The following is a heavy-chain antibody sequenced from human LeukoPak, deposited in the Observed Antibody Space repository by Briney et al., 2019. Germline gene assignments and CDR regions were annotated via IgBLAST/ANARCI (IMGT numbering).Heavy chain of an antibody. D-gene: IGHD3-10*01. V-gene: IGHV3-23*01. CDR2: ISGTGGGT. J-gene: IGHJ4*02. CDR3: ARFRGSGSHTLYSFDY. CDR1: GFPFGINA. Sequence: PGGSLRLSCAASGFPFGINAMSWVRQAPGKGLEWVSGISGTGGGTFYADSVKGRFSISRDDSINTLYLQMSSLRAKDTAVYYCARFRGSGSHTLYSFDYWGQGSLVTVSS.